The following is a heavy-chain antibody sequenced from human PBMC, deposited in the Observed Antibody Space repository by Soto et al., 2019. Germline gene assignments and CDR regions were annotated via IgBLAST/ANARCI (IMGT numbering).Heavy chain of an antibody. CDR1: GGSISTGGYY. J-gene: IGHJ5*02. V-gene: IGHV4-31*03. Sequence: QVQLQESGPGLVKPSQTLSLTCTVSGGSISTGGYYWNWIRQHPGKGLEWIGYFYYSGSTCYNPSLKSRVTNSVNTSKNQFTLKLSSVTAADTAVYYCARSVFPWGQGTLVTVSS. CDR2: FYYSGST. CDR3: ARSVFP.